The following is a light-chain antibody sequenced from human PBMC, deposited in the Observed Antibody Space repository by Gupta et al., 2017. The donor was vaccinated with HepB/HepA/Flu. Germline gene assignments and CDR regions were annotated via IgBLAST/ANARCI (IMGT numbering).Light chain of an antibody. V-gene: IGKV1D-12*01. J-gene: IGKJ5*01. CDR1: QGISW. CDR3: QQANSFPIT. CDR2: AAS. Sequence: DIQMTQSPSSVSASVGDTVTITCRASQGISWLAWYQQKPGKAPNLLIYAASTLQSGVPSTFSGSGSGTSFTLTISSLQPEDFATYYCQQANSFPITFGQGTQLEIK.